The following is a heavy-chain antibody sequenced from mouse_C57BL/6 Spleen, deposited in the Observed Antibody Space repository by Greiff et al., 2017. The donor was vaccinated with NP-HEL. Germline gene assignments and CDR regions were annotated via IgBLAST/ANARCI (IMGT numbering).Heavy chain of an antibody. Sequence: EVQLVESGGGLVKPGGSLKLSCAASGFTFSDYGMHWVRQAPEKGLEWVAYISSGSSTIYYADTVKGRFTISRDNAKNTLFLQMTSLRSEDTAMYYCAGTFYYGSSYGFAYWGQGTLVTVSA. CDR1: GFTFSDYG. CDR2: ISSGSSTI. D-gene: IGHD1-1*01. CDR3: AGTFYYGSSYGFAY. J-gene: IGHJ3*01. V-gene: IGHV5-17*01.